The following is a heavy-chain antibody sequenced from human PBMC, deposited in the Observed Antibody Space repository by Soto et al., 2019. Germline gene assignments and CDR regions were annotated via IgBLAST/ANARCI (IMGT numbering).Heavy chain of an antibody. CDR3: ARVNAEGYGDQNYFDY. D-gene: IGHD4-17*01. CDR2: IYYSGST. Sequence: SETLSLTCTVSGGSISSGGYYWSWIRQHPGKGLEWIGYIYYSGSTYYNPSLKSRVTISVDTSKNQFSLKLSSVTAADTAVYYCARVNAEGYGDQNYFDYWGQGTLVTVAS. CDR1: GGSISSGGYY. V-gene: IGHV4-31*03. J-gene: IGHJ4*02.